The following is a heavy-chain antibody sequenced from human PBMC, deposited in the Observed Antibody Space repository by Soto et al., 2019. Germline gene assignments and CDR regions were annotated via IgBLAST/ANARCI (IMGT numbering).Heavy chain of an antibody. CDR3: ARETGGTHPRFFDF. Sequence: QVQLQESGPGLVKPSETLSLTCTVSGTSISSSYWSWIRQPPGKGLEWIAYTSYSGTTNYNPSLKSRVTISINSSKNQLSLKLSSVTAADTAVFYCARETGGTHPRFFDFWGPGTLVTVSS. V-gene: IGHV4-59*01. CDR1: GTSISSSY. CDR2: TSYSGTT. D-gene: IGHD2-8*02. J-gene: IGHJ4*02.